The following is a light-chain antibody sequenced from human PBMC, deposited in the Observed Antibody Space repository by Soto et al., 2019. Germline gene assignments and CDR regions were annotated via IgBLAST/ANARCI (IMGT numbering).Light chain of an antibody. CDR3: QQYNSYRT. J-gene: IGKJ1*01. CDR1: QSISSW. V-gene: IGKV1-5*03. Sequence: DIQMTQSPSTLSASVGDRNTITCRASQSISSWLAWYQQKPGKAPKLLIYKASSLESGVPSRFSGSGSGTEFTLTISSLQPDDFATYYCQQYNSYRTFGQGTKVEIK. CDR2: KAS.